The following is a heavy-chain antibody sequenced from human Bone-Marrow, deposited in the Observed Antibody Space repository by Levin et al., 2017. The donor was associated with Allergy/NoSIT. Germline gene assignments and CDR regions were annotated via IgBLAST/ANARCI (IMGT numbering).Heavy chain of an antibody. CDR1: GFIFSRNG. D-gene: IGHD6-6*01. Sequence: RGESLKISCAASGFIFSRNGMHWVRQAPGKGLEWVASIWHDGDIKNYASSVKGRFTISRDNSKNTLYLQMNSLRAEDTAVYFCARDSAAAPPNAFDVWGQGTLVTVSS. J-gene: IGHJ3*01. CDR3: ARDSAAAPPNAFDV. V-gene: IGHV3-33*01. CDR2: IWHDGDIK.